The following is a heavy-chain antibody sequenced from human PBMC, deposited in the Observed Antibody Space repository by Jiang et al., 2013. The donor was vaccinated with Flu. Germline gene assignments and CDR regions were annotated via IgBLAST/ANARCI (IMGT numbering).Heavy chain of an antibody. CDR3: ARDRRGSRSGSHDY. V-gene: IGHV3-48*03. CDR2: ISNLGRTI. CDR1: GFTFGDWE. J-gene: IGHJ4*02. D-gene: IGHD6-25*01. Sequence: VQLVESGGGLVQPGGSLTLSCEASGFTFGDWEMNWVRQAPGKGLVWISYISNLGRTIYYADSVKGRFTISRDNTKKSVYLQMNGLRVEDTGVYYCARDRRGSRSGSHDYWGQGTLVTVSS.